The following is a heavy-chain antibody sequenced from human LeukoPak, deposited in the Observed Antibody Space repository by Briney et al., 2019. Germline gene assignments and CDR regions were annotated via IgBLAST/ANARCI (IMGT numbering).Heavy chain of an antibody. V-gene: IGHV3-23*01. CDR3: AVLPIVVVPAAKQNLDY. J-gene: IGHJ4*02. CDR1: GFTFYDYA. Sequence: GGSPRLSRVASGFTFYDYAMSWVRQAPGKGLEWVSAISGSGDDTFYADSVKGRFTISRDSSKNTLYLEVNSLRVEDTAVYYCAVLPIVVVPAAKQNLDYWGQGILVTVSS. D-gene: IGHD2-2*01. CDR2: ISGSGDDT.